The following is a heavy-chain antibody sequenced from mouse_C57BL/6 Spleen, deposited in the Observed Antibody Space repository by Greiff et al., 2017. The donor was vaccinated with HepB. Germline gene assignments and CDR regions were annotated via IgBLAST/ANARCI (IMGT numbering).Heavy chain of an antibody. CDR1: GYAFSSSW. V-gene: IGHV1-82*01. J-gene: IGHJ1*03. D-gene: IGHD1-2*01. CDR3: ARRTAKWGYFDV. Sequence: QVQLQQSGPELVKPGASVKISCKASGYAFSSSWMNWVKQRPGKGLEWIGRIYPGDGDTNYNGKFKGKATLTADKSSSTAYMQLSSLTSEDSAVYFCARRTAKWGYFDVWGTGTTVTVSS. CDR2: IYPGDGDT.